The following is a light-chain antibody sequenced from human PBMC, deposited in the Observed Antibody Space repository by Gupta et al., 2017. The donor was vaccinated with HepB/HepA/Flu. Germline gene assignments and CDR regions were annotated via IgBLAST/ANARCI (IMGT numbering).Light chain of an antibody. CDR1: QSIRSKF. V-gene: IGKV3-20*01. CDR2: RGS. CDR3: QQYDNSPWT. Sequence: EVVLTQSPDTLSLYPGESATLSCRASQSIRSKFFVWYQQRPGQAPRLLIYRGSTRATGIPDRFSGSGSGTDFTLTISRLEAEDFAVYYCQQYDNSPWTFGQGTKVEIK. J-gene: IGKJ1*01.